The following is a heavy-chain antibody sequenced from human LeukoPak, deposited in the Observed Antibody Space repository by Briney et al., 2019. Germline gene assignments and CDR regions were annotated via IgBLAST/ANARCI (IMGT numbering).Heavy chain of an antibody. D-gene: IGHD6-6*01. CDR1: GFTFSSYS. J-gene: IGHJ3*02. CDR3: ARAPSIASYAFDI. V-gene: IGHV3-21*01. Sequence: GGSLRLSCAASGFTFSSYSMNWVRQAPGKGLEWVSSISSSSYIYYADSVKGRFTISRDNAKNSLYLQMNSLRAEDTAVYYCARAPSIASYAFDIWGQGTMVTVSS. CDR2: ISSSSYI.